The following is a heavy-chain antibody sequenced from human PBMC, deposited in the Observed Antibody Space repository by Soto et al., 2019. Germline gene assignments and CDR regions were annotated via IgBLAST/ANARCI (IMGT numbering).Heavy chain of an antibody. CDR3: ARGVRVVVILD. CDR2: ISYGGSNK. D-gene: IGHD3-22*01. J-gene: IGHJ4*02. V-gene: IGHV3-30-3*01. CDR1: GFTFSSYA. Sequence: GSLRLSCAASGFTFSSYAMHWVRQAPGKGLEWVAVISYGGSNKYYADSVKGRFTISRDNSKNTLYLQMNSLRAEDTAVYYCARGVRVVVILDWGQGTLVTVSS.